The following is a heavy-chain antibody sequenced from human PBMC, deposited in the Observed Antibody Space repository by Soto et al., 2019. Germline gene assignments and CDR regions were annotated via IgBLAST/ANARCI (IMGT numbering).Heavy chain of an antibody. CDR1: GYTFTSYY. J-gene: IGHJ6*02. CDR3: ATRVHGDYPGKYYYAMDV. D-gene: IGHD2-21*01. CDR2: INPSGGYT. V-gene: IGHV1-46*01. Sequence: ASVKVSCKASGYTFTSYYMNWVRQAPGQGLEWLGIINPSGGYTTYAQRFLGRVTMTSDTSTSTVHMELGSLTSEDTAMYYCATRVHGDYPGKYYYAMDVWGQGTTVTVSS.